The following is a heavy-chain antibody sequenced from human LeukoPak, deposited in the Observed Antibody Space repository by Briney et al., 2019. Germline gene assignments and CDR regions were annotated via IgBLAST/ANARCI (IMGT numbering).Heavy chain of an antibody. V-gene: IGHV4-34*01. J-gene: IGHJ4*02. D-gene: IGHD3-16*01. CDR1: GGSFSGYY. CDR2: INHSGST. CDR3: ARVDYDYVWGSYANDY. Sequence: KASETLSLTCAVYGGSFSGYYWSWIRQPPGKGLEWIGEINHSGSTNYNPSLKSRVTISVDPSKNQFSLKLSSVTAADTAVYYCARVDYDYVWGSYANDYWGQGTLVTVSS.